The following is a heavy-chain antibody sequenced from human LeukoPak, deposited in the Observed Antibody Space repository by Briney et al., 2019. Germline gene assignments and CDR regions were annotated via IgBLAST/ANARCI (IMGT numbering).Heavy chain of an antibody. CDR3: ARGDGSPGGHYYYYYYMDV. CDR2: IYYSGST. V-gene: IGHV4-59*01. Sequence: SETLSLTCTVSGGSISSYYWSWIRQPPGKGLEWIGYIYYSGSTNYNPPLKSRVTISVDTSKNQFSLKLSSVTAADTAVYYCARGDGSPGGHYYYYYYMDVWGKGTTVTVSS. D-gene: IGHD1-26*01. CDR1: GGSISSYY. J-gene: IGHJ6*03.